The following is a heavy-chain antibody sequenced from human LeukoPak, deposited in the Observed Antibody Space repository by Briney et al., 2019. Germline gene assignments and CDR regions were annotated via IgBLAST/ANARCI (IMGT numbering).Heavy chain of an antibody. CDR2: IIPIFGTA. CDR1: GGTFSSYA. D-gene: IGHD2-8*01. V-gene: IGHV1-69*05. CDR3: ARAYCTNGVCAEWFDP. J-gene: IGHJ5*02. Sequence: SVKVSCKASGGTFSSYAISWVRQAPGQGLEWMGGIIPIFGTANYAQKFQGRVTITRDTSASTAYMELSSLRSEDTAVYYCARAYCTNGVCAEWFDPWGQGTLVTVSS.